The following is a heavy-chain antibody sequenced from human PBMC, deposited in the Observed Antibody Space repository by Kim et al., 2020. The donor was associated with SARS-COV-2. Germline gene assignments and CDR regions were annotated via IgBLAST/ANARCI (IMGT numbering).Heavy chain of an antibody. J-gene: IGHJ3*02. D-gene: IGHD3-10*01. CDR1: GFTFSNAW. CDR2: IKSKTDGGTT. CDR3: TTAASGSYYKGDAFDI. V-gene: IGHV3-15*01. Sequence: GGSLRLSCAASGFTFSNAWMSWVRQAPGKGLEWVGRIKSKTDGGTTDYAAPVKGRFTISRDDSKNTLYLQMNSLKTEDTAVYYCTTAASGSYYKGDAFDIWGQGTMVTVSS.